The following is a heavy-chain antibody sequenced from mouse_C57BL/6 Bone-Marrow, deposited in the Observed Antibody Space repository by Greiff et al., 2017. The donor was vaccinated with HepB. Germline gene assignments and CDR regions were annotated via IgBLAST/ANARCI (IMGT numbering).Heavy chain of an antibody. CDR2: INPGSGVT. CDR3: ARRVYWYFDV. J-gene: IGHJ1*03. CDR1: GYAFTNYL. Sequence: AQLQQSGAELVRPGTSVKVSCKASGYAFTNYLLEWVKQRPGQGLEWIGVINPGSGVTNYNEKSKGKATMTADKSYSTAYMQLSSLTSEDAAVYFCARRVYWYFDVWGTGTTVTVSS. V-gene: IGHV1-54*01.